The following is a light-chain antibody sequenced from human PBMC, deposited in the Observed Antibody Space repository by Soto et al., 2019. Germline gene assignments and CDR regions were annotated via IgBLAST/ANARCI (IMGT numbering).Light chain of an antibody. V-gene: IGKV3-11*01. CDR3: QHRSNWPPPVT. CDR1: QSVGNY. J-gene: IGKJ5*01. CDR2: DAS. Sequence: EIVLTQSPATLSLSPGERATLSCRASQSVGNYLAWYQQKPGQAPRLLIYDASNRATGIPARFSGTGSGTDFALTIASLEPEDFALYYCQHRSNWPPPVTFGQGTRLEIK.